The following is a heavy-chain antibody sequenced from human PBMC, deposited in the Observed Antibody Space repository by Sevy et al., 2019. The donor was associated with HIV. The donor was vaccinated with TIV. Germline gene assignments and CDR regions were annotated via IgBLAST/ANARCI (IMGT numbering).Heavy chain of an antibody. Sequence: GGSLRLSCAASGFTFSDHYMDWVRQAPGKGLEWVGRSRNKANGYTTEYAASVKGRFSISRDDSKNSLYLQMNYLKTEDTAVYRCARIRSHFDYWGQGTLVTVS. D-gene: IGHD1-26*01. CDR3: ARIRSHFDY. CDR2: SRNKANGYTT. CDR1: GFTFSDHY. J-gene: IGHJ4*02. V-gene: IGHV3-72*01.